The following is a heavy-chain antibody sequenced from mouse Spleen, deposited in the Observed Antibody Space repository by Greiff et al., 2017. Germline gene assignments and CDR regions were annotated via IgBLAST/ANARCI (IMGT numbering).Heavy chain of an antibody. CDR2: ILPGSGST. CDR3: ARSLYYDYDGYAMDY. Sequence: LVESGAELMKPGASVKISCKATGYTFSSYWIEWVKQRPGHGLEWIGEILPGSGSTNYNEKFKGKATFTADTSSNTAYMQLSSLTSEDSAVYYCARSLYYDYDGYAMDYWGQGTSVTVSS. J-gene: IGHJ4*01. V-gene: IGHV1-9*01. CDR1: GYTFSSYW. D-gene: IGHD2-4*01.